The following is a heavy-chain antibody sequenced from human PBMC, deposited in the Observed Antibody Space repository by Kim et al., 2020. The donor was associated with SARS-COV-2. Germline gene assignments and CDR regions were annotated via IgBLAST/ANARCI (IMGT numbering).Heavy chain of an antibody. CDR2: ISYDGSNK. CDR3: ARERYSSSWHKNLLFDY. CDR1: GFTFSSYG. D-gene: IGHD6-13*01. Sequence: GGSLRLSCAASGFTFSSYGMHWVRQAPGKGLEWVAVISYDGSNKYYADSVKGRFTISRDNSKNTLYLQMNSLRAEDTAVYYCARERYSSSWHKNLLFDYWGQGTLVTVSS. V-gene: IGHV3-33*05. J-gene: IGHJ4*02.